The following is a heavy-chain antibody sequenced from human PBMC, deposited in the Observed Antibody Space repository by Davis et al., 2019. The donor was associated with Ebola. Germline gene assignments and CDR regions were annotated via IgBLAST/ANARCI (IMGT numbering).Heavy chain of an antibody. CDR2: IWYDGSNK. CDR1: GFTFSSYG. D-gene: IGHD3-22*01. Sequence: GGSLRLSCAASGFTFSSYGMHWVRQAPGKGLEWVAVIWYDGSNKYYADSVKGRFTISRDNSKNTLYLQMNSLRAEDTAVYYCAKDYYDSSGRYFDYWGQGTLVTVSS. J-gene: IGHJ4*02. V-gene: IGHV3-30*02. CDR3: AKDYYDSSGRYFDY.